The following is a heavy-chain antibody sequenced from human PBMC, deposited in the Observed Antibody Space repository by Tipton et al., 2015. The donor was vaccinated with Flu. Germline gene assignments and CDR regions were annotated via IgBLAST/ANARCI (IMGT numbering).Heavy chain of an antibody. Sequence: TLSLTCTVSGGSIRSSSYYWSWIRQPAGKGLEWIGRIYTSGSTNYNPSLKSRVTISVDTSKNQFSLKLSSVTAADTAVYYCARDYGGHIYYWGQGTLVTVSS. V-gene: IGHV4-61*02. CDR1: GGSIRSSSYY. CDR3: ARDYGGHIYY. CDR2: IYTSGST. J-gene: IGHJ4*02. D-gene: IGHD2-21*01.